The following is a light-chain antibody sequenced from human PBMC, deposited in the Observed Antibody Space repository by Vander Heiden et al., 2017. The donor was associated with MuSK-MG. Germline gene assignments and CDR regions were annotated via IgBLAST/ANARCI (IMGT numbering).Light chain of an antibody. CDR1: SSDVGAYTY. Sequence: QSALTQPPSVSVSPGQSITISCTGTSSDVGAYTYVSWYQQHPGKAPKLVIYDVSTRPSGVSDRFSGSKSGNTASLTISGLQAEDAADYYCTSYRTSSTLSYVFGTGTKVTVL. CDR2: DVS. CDR3: TSYRTSSTLSYV. V-gene: IGLV2-14*03. J-gene: IGLJ1*01.